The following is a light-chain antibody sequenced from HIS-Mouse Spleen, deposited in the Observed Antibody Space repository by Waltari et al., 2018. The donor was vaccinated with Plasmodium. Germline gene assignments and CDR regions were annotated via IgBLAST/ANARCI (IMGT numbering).Light chain of an antibody. Sequence: QSALTQPASVSGSPGQSITISCTGTSSDVGGYNYVSWYQQHPGTAPKLMIYEVSNRPSGVSNLFSGSKSGNTASLTISGLQAEDEADYYCSSYTSSSTLVFGTGTKVTVL. CDR2: EVS. J-gene: IGLJ1*01. CDR3: SSYTSSSTLV. CDR1: SSDVGGYNY. V-gene: IGLV2-14*01.